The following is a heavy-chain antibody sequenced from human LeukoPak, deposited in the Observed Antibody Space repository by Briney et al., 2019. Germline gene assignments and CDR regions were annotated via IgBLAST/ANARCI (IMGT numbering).Heavy chain of an antibody. D-gene: IGHD6-6*01. Sequence: GGCMRLSCAASAFTFSTYAMSWVRQAPGKGLEWVSVIYSGGSTYYADSVKGRFTISRDNSKNTLYLQMNSLRAEDTAVYYCARQYRSSSNFDYWGQETLVTASS. J-gene: IGHJ4*02. V-gene: IGHV3-66*04. CDR1: AFTFSTYA. CDR2: IYSGGST. CDR3: ARQYRSSSNFDY.